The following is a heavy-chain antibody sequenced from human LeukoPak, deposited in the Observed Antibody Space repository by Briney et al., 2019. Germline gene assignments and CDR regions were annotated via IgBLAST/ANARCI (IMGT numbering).Heavy chain of an antibody. CDR1: GYTFTSYG. CDR2: ISAYNGNT. D-gene: IGHD1-7*01. Sequence: GASVKVSCKASGYTFTSYGISWVRQAPGQGLEWMGWISAYNGNTNYAQKLQGRVTMTRDMSTSTVYMELSSLRSEDTAVYYCARAYPAFYNWNYDGVDGYFDYWGQGTLVTVSS. J-gene: IGHJ4*02. V-gene: IGHV1-18*01. CDR3: ARAYPAFYNWNYDGVDGYFDY.